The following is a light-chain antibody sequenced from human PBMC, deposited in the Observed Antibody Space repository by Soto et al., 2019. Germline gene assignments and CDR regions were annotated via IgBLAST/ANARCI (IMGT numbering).Light chain of an antibody. V-gene: IGLV1-40*01. CDR2: GDS. CDR3: QSYDSSLSGSV. Sequence: QSVLTQPPSVSGAPGQRVTISCTGSSSNIGAGYDVHWYQQLPGTAPKLLIYGDSNRPSGVPDRFSGSKSGTSASLAITGLQAEDEADYYCQSYDSSLSGSVLGGGTKLTVL. CDR1: SSNIGAGYD. J-gene: IGLJ2*01.